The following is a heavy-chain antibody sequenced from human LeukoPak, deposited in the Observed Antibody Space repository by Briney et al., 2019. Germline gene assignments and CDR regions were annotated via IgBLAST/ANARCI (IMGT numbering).Heavy chain of an antibody. CDR1: GYTFTDYY. CDR2: VDPEDGET. Sequence: ASVKVSCKVSGYTFTDYYMHWVQQAPGKGLEWKGLVDPEDGETIYAEKFQGRVTITADTSTDTAYMELSSLRSEDTAVYYCATASPHLGVVIIRDYYYYMDVWGKGTTVTVSS. D-gene: IGHD3-3*01. CDR3: ATASPHLGVVIIRDYYYYMDV. J-gene: IGHJ6*03. V-gene: IGHV1-69-2*01.